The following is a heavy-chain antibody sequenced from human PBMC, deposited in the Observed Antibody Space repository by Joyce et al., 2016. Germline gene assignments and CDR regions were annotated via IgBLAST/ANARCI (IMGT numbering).Heavy chain of an antibody. J-gene: IGHJ6*02. Sequence: QLVESGGGVVKPGGSLRLSCEASGSTFSTSSMSWFRQAPGKGLEWVAAISETRYYIFHAETVRGRFTVSRDNAKKTLYLQMNSLRAEDSAVFYCARGGISYYYAMDVWGQGTTVTVSS. V-gene: IGHV3-21*01. CDR2: ISETRYYI. CDR1: GSTFSTSS. CDR3: ARGGISYYYAMDV. D-gene: IGHD3-16*01.